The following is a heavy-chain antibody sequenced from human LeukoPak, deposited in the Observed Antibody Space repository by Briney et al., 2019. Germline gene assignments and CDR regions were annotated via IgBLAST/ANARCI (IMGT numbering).Heavy chain of an antibody. D-gene: IGHD6-19*01. CDR1: GFTFSSYA. V-gene: IGHV3-53*01. J-gene: IGHJ1*01. CDR2: LYIDGNT. Sequence: GGSLRLSCAASGFTFSSYAMHWVRQAPGKGLEWVSVLYIDGNTYYADSVKGRFTISRDNSKNTLYLQMSSLRAEDTAVYYCAGDQWLALQHWGQGTLVTVSS. CDR3: AGDQWLALQH.